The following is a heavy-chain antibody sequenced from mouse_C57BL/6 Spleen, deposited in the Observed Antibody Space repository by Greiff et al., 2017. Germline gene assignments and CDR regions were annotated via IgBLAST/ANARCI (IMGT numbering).Heavy chain of an antibody. CDR1: GYTFTSYD. CDR3: ARWEGLLRDWYFDV. CDR2: IYPRDGST. D-gene: IGHD1-1*01. V-gene: IGHV1-85*01. Sequence: QVQLKESGPELVKPGASVKLSCKASGYTFTSYDINWVKQRPGQGLEWIGWIYPRDGSTKYNEKFKGKATLTVDTSSSTAYMELHSLTSEDSAVYFCARWEGLLRDWYFDVWGTGTTVTVSS. J-gene: IGHJ1*03.